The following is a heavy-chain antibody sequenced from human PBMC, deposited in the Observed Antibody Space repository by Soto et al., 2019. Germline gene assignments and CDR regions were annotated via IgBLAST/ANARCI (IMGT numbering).Heavy chain of an antibody. Sequence: LGESLKISCKGSGYNFNNYWIAWVREMPGKGLEWMGLIYPGDSDTRYNPSFQGQVTISADKALNSAFLQWSSLKASDSGIYYCESIPNAFAWFDTWGQGTLVTVSS. V-gene: IGHV5-51*01. J-gene: IGHJ5*02. CDR2: IYPGDSDT. D-gene: IGHD2-21*01. CDR3: ESIPNAFAWFDT. CDR1: GYNFNNYW.